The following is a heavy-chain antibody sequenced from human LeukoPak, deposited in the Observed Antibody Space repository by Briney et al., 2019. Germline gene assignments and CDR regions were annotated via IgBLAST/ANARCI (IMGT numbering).Heavy chain of an antibody. J-gene: IGHJ4*02. CDR2: IYYSGST. CDR1: GGSISSYY. D-gene: IGHD3-10*01. V-gene: IGHV4-59*12. CDR3: ARVALGDPYYFDY. Sequence: SETLSLTCTVSGGSISSYYWSWIRQPPGKGLEWIGYIYYSGSTNYNPSLKSRVTISVDTSKNQFSLQLSSVTAADTAIYYCARVALGDPYYFDYWGQGTLVTVSS.